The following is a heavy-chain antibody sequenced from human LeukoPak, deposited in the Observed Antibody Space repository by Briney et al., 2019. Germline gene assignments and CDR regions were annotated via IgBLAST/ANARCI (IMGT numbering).Heavy chain of an antibody. CDR1: GFTFSSYG. D-gene: IGHD1-26*01. Sequence: GGSLRLSCAASGFTFSSYGMHWVRQAPGKGLEWVAVISYDGSNKYYADSVKGRFTISRDNSKNTLYLQMNSLRAEDTAVYYCAKDRADGIVGARASFDYWGQGTLVTVSS. CDR3: AKDRADGIVGARASFDY. J-gene: IGHJ4*02. CDR2: ISYDGSNK. V-gene: IGHV3-30*18.